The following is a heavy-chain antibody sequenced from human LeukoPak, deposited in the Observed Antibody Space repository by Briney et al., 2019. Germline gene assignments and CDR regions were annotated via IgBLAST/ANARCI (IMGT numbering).Heavy chain of an antibody. CDR1: GFTFSSYA. CDR2: ISGSGGST. D-gene: IGHD6-19*01. J-gene: IGHJ5*01. Sequence: GGSLRLSCAASGFTFSSYAMSWVRQAPGKGLEWVSAISGSGGSTYYADSVKGRFTISRDNSKNTLYLQMNSLRAEDTAVYYCAKDNRDSSGRYVGSWGQGTLVTVSS. CDR3: AKDNRDSSGRYVGS. V-gene: IGHV3-23*01.